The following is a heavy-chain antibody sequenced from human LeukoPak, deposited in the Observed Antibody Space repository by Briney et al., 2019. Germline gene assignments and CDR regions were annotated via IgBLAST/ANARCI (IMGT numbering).Heavy chain of an antibody. J-gene: IGHJ4*02. CDR2: INHSGST. CDR3: ARGPRTWYDYVWGSYRSIRGEAYYFDY. CDR1: GGSISSYY. V-gene: IGHV4-34*01. Sequence: TSETLSLTCTVSGGSISSYYWSWIRQPPGKGLEWIGEINHSGSTNYNPSLKSRVTISVDTSKNQFSLKLSSVTAADTAVYYCARGPRTWYDYVWGSYRSIRGEAYYFDYWGQGTLVTVSS. D-gene: IGHD3-16*02.